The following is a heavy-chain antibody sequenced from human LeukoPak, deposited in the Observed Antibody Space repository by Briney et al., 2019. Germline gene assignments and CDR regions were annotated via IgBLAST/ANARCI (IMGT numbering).Heavy chain of an antibody. Sequence: GGSLRLSCAASGFTFSNYGMHWVRQAPGKGLEWVAVIWYDGSNKYYADSVKGRFTISRDNSKDTLYLQMNSLRAEDTAVYYCARSPLDTAMVLDYWGQGTLVTVSS. CDR1: GFTFSNYG. V-gene: IGHV3-33*01. D-gene: IGHD5-18*01. CDR2: IWYDGSNK. CDR3: ARSPLDTAMVLDY. J-gene: IGHJ4*02.